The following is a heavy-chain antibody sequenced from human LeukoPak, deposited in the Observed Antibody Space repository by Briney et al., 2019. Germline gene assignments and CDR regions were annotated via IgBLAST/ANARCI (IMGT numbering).Heavy chain of an antibody. V-gene: IGHV3-23*01. Sequence: GGSLRLSCAAAGFAFSSFAMGWVRQSPGKGLQWLSTINGGGNTTFYADSVKGRFTISRDNSKNTLYLHMDSLRPDDTAIYYCTKELHVAVAVADYYYFYMDVWGRGTAVTVSS. CDR2: INGGGNTT. CDR3: TKELHVAVAVADYYYFYMDV. CDR1: GFAFSSFA. D-gene: IGHD6-19*01. J-gene: IGHJ6*03.